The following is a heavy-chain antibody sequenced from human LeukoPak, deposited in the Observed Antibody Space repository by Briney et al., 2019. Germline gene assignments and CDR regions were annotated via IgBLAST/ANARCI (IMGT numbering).Heavy chain of an antibody. Sequence: PGRSLRLSCAASGFTFDDYAMHWVRQAPGKGLEWVSGISWNSGSIGYAGSVKGRFTISRDNAKNSLYLQMNSLRAEDTALYYCAKDIVRRYDFWSGLTPQFDYWGQGTLVTVSS. CDR3: AKDIVRRYDFWSGLTPQFDY. D-gene: IGHD3-3*01. CDR2: ISWNSGSI. J-gene: IGHJ4*02. CDR1: GFTFDDYA. V-gene: IGHV3-9*01.